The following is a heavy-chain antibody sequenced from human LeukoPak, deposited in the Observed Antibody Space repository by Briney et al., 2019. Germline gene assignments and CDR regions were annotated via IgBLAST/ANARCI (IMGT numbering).Heavy chain of an antibody. V-gene: IGHV1-69*05. CDR1: GGTFSSYA. J-gene: IGHJ3*02. CDR3: ARDSNPYNWNGAWAFDI. Sequence: SVKVSCKASGGTFSSYAISWVRRAPGQGLEWMGRIIPIFGTANYAQKFQGRVTITTDESTSTAYMELSSLRSEDTAVYYCARDSNPYNWNGAWAFDIWGQGTMVTVSS. D-gene: IGHD1-20*01. CDR2: IIPIFGTA.